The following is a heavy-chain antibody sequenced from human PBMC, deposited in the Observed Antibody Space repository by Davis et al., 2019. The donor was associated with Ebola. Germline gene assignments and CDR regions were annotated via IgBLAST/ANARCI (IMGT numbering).Heavy chain of an antibody. CDR1: GFTFSSYA. V-gene: IGHV3-23*01. Sequence: GGSLRLSCAASGFTFSSYAMSWVRQAPGKGLEWVSAISGSGGSTYYADSVKGRFTISRDNSKNTLYLQMNSLRAKDTAVYYCAAADIVVVVDGTSYPHAFDTWGQGTVVTVSS. CDR3: AAADIVVVVDGTSYPHAFDT. CDR2: ISGSGGST. J-gene: IGHJ3*02. D-gene: IGHD2-15*01.